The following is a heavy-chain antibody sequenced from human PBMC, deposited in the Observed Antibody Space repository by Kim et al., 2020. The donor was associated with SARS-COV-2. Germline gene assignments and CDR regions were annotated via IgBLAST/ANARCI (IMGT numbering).Heavy chain of an antibody. Sequence: SVKVSCKASGGNFDSYPFTWVRQAPGQGLEWMGGIIPVFGTANYAQKFQGRLTITADESTTTAYMELSSLRSEDTAMYYCAKDRSKYCSRSTCPPYYYG. CDR1: GGNFDSYP. CDR3: AKDRSKYCSRSTCPPYYYG. CDR2: IIPVFGTA. D-gene: IGHD2-2*01. V-gene: IGHV1-69*13. J-gene: IGHJ6*01.